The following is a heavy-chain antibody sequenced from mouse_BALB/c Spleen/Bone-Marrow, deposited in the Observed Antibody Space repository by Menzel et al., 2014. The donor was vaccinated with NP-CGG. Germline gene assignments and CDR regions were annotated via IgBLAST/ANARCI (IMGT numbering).Heavy chain of an antibody. V-gene: IGHV1-87*01. CDR2: IYPGDGDT. Sequence: SGAGLARPGASVKLSCKASGYTFTSYWMQWVKQRPGQGLEWIGAIYPGDGDTRYTQTFKGKATFTADKSSNTAYMQLSRLASEDSAVYYCASYYDYDGRGYRGQGTTLTVSS. D-gene: IGHD2-4*01. CDR3: ASYYDYDGRGY. J-gene: IGHJ2*01. CDR1: GYTFTSYW.